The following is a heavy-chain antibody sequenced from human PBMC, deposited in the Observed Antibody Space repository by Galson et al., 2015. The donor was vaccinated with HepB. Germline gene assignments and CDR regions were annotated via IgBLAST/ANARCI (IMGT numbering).Heavy chain of an antibody. CDR2: ISSSSSYT. J-gene: IGHJ4*02. CDR1: GFTFSDYY. V-gene: IGHV3-11*06. Sequence: SLRLSCAASGFTFSDYYMSWIRQAPGKGLEWVSYISSSSSYTNYADSVKGRFTISRDNAKNSLYLQMNSLRAEDTAVYYCAREECSGGSCYGFDYWGQGTLVTVSS. CDR3: AREECSGGSCYGFDY. D-gene: IGHD2-15*01.